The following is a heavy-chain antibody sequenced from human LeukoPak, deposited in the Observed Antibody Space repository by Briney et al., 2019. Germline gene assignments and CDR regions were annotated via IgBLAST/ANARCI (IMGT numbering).Heavy chain of an antibody. CDR3: CVSVAGTFDY. Sequence: QPGGSLRLSCAASGFSFSDHYMDWVRQAPGKGLEWVGRSKNKANDYTTEYAASVKGRFTISRDDLKNSLYLQMNSLKTEDTAVYYCCVSVAGTFDYWGQGTPVTVSS. CDR2: SKNKANDYTT. CDR1: GFSFSDHY. V-gene: IGHV3-72*01. J-gene: IGHJ4*02. D-gene: IGHD6-19*01.